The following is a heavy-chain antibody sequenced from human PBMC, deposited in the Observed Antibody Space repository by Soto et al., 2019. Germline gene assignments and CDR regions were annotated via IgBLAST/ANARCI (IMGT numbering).Heavy chain of an antibody. J-gene: IGHJ5*02. V-gene: IGHV4-59*01. D-gene: IGHD6-13*01. Sequence: QVQLQESGPGLVKPSETLSLTCTVSGGSISSYYWSWIRQPPGKGLEWIGYIYYSGSTNYNPSLKSRVTISVDTSKNQFSLKLSSVTAADTAVYYCARDQGGRKAAAGPDNWFDPWGQGTLVTVSS. CDR3: ARDQGGRKAAAGPDNWFDP. CDR1: GGSISSYY. CDR2: IYYSGST.